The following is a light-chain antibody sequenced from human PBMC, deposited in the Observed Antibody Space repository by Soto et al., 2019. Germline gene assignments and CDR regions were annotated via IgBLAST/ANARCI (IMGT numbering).Light chain of an antibody. Sequence: EIVLTQSPGTLSLSPGERATRSCRASQSVSSSYLAWYQQKPGQAPRLLIYGASSRATGIPDRFSGSGSGTDXTXXXXXXXXEDFAVYYCQQYGSSPPGLTFGGGTKVEIK. CDR1: QSVSSSY. J-gene: IGKJ4*01. CDR3: QQYGSSPPGLT. CDR2: GAS. V-gene: IGKV3-20*01.